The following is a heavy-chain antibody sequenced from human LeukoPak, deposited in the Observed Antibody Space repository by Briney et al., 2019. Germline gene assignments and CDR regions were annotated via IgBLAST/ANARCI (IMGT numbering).Heavy chain of an antibody. J-gene: IGHJ5*02. Sequence: KLGESLKISCKGSGSSFTSYWIGWVRQLPGKGLEWMGIIYPGDSDTRYSPSFQGQVTISADKSISTAYLQWSSLKASDTAMYYCARTAYCGGDCYKYNWFDPWGQGTLVTVSS. CDR2: IYPGDSDT. CDR3: ARTAYCGGDCYKYNWFDP. V-gene: IGHV5-51*01. CDR1: GSSFTSYW. D-gene: IGHD2-21*02.